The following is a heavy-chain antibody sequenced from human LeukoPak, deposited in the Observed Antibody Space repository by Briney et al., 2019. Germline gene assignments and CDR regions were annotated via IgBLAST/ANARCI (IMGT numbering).Heavy chain of an antibody. V-gene: IGHV4-39*07. Sequence: SETLSLTCTVSGGSISSSSYYWGWIRQPPGKGLEWIGSIYYSGSTYYNPSLKSRVTISVDTSKNQFSLKLSSVTAADTAVYYCARVVLVGATSWFDPWGQGTLVTVSS. CDR1: GGSISSSSYY. CDR3: ARVVLVGATSWFDP. D-gene: IGHD1-26*01. J-gene: IGHJ5*02. CDR2: IYYSGST.